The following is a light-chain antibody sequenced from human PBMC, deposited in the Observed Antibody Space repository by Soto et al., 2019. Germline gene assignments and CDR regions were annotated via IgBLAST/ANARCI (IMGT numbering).Light chain of an antibody. CDR2: DAS. J-gene: IGKJ5*01. V-gene: IGKV3-11*01. Sequence: EVVMRQSPATLSVSPGERATVSCRASQSVSSHLAWYQQKRGQAPRLLIYDASSRATGIPARFSGSGSGTDFTLTISSLEPEDFAVYYCQQGGNWPLTFGQGTRLEIK. CDR3: QQGGNWPLT. CDR1: QSVSSH.